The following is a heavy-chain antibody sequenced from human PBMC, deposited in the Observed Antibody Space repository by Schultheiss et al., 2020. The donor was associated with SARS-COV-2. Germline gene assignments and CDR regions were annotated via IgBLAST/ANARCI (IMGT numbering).Heavy chain of an antibody. Sequence: GGSLRLSCAASGFTFSDYYMSWIRQAPGKGLEWVSYISSSGSTIYYADSVKGRFTISRDNAKNSLYLQMNSLRAEDTALYYCAAGGGSYTLYYYYYGMDVWGQGTTVTVSS. CDR2: ISSSGSTI. J-gene: IGHJ6*02. CDR3: AAGGGSYTLYYYYYGMDV. D-gene: IGHD1-26*01. CDR1: GFTFSDYY. V-gene: IGHV3-11*01.